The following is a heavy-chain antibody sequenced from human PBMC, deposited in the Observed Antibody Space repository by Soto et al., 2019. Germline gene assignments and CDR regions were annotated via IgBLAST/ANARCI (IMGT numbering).Heavy chain of an antibody. CDR1: GYAFTSYW. CDR2: IYPGDSDT. J-gene: IGHJ5*02. CDR3: AREIVTAGGNNYFDP. D-gene: IGHD2-21*02. Sequence: GESLKISCTGSGYAFTSYWIAWVRQMPGKGLEWMGIIYPGDSDTRYSPSFQGQVTISADKSITTAYLQWSSLKAADTAVYFCAREIVTAGGNNYFDPWGPGTLVTV. V-gene: IGHV5-51*01.